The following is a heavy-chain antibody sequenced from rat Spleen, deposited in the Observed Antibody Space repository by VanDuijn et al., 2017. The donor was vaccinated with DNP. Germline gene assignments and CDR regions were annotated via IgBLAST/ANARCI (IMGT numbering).Heavy chain of an antibody. J-gene: IGHJ2*01. Sequence: EVQLVASGGGFVQPGRSLKLSCAASGFTFSDYYMAWVRQAPTKGLEWVAYISYDGGSTYHGDSVKGRFTISRDIAKNTLYLQMNSLRSEDMATYYCARHVLPLRVWDYWGQGVMVTVSS. CDR1: GFTFSDYY. CDR2: ISYDGGST. CDR3: ARHVLPLRVWDY. V-gene: IGHV5-22*01. D-gene: IGHD1-4*01.